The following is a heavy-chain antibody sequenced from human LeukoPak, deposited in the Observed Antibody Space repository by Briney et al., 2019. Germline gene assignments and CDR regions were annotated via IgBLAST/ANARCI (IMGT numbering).Heavy chain of an antibody. J-gene: IGHJ5*02. CDR3: ARKAAAGIPPLYNWFDP. CDR2: IYYTGRT. Sequence: SETLSLTCTVSGGSITNYDWSWIRQPPGKGLEWIGYIYYTGRTNYNPSLRSRVTISVDTSKNQLSLKLTSVTPADTAVYYCARKAAAGIPPLYNWFDPWGQGTLVTVSA. V-gene: IGHV4-59*01. D-gene: IGHD6-13*01. CDR1: GGSITNYD.